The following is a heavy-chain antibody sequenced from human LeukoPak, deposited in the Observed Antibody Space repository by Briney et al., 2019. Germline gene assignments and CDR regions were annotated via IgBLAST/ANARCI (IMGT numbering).Heavy chain of an antibody. J-gene: IGHJ3*02. CDR2: ISSSGSTI. D-gene: IGHD3-10*01. CDR1: GFTFSSYA. CDR3: ARQALIGAFDI. Sequence: GGSLRLSCAASGFTFSSYAMSWVRQAPGKGLEWVSYISSSGSTIYYADSVKGRFTISRDNAKNSLYLQMNSLRAEDTAVYYCARQALIGAFDIWGQGTMVTVSS. V-gene: IGHV3-48*04.